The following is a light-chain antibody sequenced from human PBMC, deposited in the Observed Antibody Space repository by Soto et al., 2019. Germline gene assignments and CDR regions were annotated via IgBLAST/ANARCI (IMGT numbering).Light chain of an antibody. J-gene: IGLJ3*02. CDR2: EVT. Sequence: QSALTQPASVSGSPGQSITISCTGTSSDVATYNLVSWYQQRPGTVPQLIIYEVTKRPSGVSTRFSGSQSGNTASQTISGLQADDEADYYCCSRVFGGGTKLTVL. CDR1: SSDVATYNL. CDR3: CSRV. V-gene: IGLV2-23*02.